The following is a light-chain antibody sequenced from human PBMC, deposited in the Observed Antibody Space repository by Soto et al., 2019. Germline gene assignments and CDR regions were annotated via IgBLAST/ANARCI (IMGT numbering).Light chain of an antibody. CDR1: SGSVSTSYY. Sequence: QTVVTQEPSFSVSPGGTVTLTCGLSSGSVSTSYYPSWYQQTPGQAPRTLIDSTNTRSSGVPDRFSGSILGNKAALTITGAQADDESDYYCVLYIGSGIWVFGGGTQLTVL. CDR2: STN. CDR3: VLYIGSGIWV. V-gene: IGLV8-61*01. J-gene: IGLJ2*01.